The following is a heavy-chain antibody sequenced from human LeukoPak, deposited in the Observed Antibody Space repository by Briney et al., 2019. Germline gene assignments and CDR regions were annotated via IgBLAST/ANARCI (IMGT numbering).Heavy chain of an antibody. CDR2: IYYSGST. CDR1: GGSFSGYY. CDR3: ARDHPDDSSGYFNQNYYYGMDV. J-gene: IGHJ6*02. V-gene: IGHV4-59*12. D-gene: IGHD3-22*01. Sequence: SETLSLTCAVYGGSFSGYYWSWIRQPPGKGLEWIGYIYYSGSTNYNPSLKSRVTISVDTSKNQFSLKLSSVTAADTAVYYCARDHPDDSSGYFNQNYYYGMDVWGQGTTVTVSS.